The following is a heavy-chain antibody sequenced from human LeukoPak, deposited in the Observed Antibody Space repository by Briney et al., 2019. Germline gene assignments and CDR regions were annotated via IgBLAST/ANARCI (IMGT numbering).Heavy chain of an antibody. D-gene: IGHD3-10*01. J-gene: IGHJ4*02. CDR2: ISYDGSNK. CDR1: GFTFSSYG. V-gene: IGHV3-30*18. CDR3: AKVSRFGESPYYY. Sequence: GRSLRLSCAASGFTFSSYGMHWVRQAPGKGLEWVAVISYDGSNKYYADSVKGRFTISRDNSKNTLFLQMNSLRAEDTAVYYCAKVSRFGESPYYYWGQGTLVTVSS.